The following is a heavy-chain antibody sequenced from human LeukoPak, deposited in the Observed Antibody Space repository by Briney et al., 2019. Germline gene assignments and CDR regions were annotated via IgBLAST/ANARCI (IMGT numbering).Heavy chain of an antibody. CDR3: ARDLGSYSSGWYMGFDY. D-gene: IGHD6-19*01. Sequence: PGGSLRLSCAASGFTFSLYTVNWVRQAPGKGLEWVSYISGTSNTIYYADSVKDRFTVSRDNAKNSLYLQMNSLRAEDTAIYYCARDLGSYSSGWYMGFDYWGQGTLVTVSS. CDR2: ISGTSNTI. V-gene: IGHV3-48*01. J-gene: IGHJ4*02. CDR1: GFTFSLYT.